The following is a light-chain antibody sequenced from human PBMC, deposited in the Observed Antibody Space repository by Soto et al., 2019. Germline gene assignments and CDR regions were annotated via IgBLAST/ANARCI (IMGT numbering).Light chain of an antibody. Sequence: QSALTQPASVSGSPGQSITISCTGTSSDVGGYNYVSWYQHHPGKAPKLIIYDVSNRPSGVSIRFPGSKSDNTASLTISWLQPEDEADYHCSSYTTSNTRQSVFGTGTKATVL. J-gene: IGLJ1*01. V-gene: IGLV2-14*03. CDR1: SSDVGGYNY. CDR3: SSYTTSNTRQSV. CDR2: DVS.